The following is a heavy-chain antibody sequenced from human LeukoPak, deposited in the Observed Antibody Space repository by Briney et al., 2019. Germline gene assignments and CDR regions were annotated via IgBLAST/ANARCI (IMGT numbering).Heavy chain of an antibody. Sequence: SETLSLTCTVSGGSISSYYWSWIRQPPGKGLEWIGEIYHSGSTNYNPSLKSRVTISVDKSKNQFSLKLSSVTAADTAVYYCARSYYYDSSGYQTDAFDIWGQGTMVTVSS. CDR1: GGSISSYY. D-gene: IGHD3-22*01. CDR2: IYHSGST. V-gene: IGHV4-59*12. J-gene: IGHJ3*02. CDR3: ARSYYYDSSGYQTDAFDI.